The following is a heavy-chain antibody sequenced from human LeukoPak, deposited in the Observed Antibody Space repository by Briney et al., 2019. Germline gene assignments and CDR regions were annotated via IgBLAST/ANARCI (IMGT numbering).Heavy chain of an antibody. D-gene: IGHD3-10*01. J-gene: IGHJ4*02. CDR3: ARSSMVRGVTLNPGPYHRIYDY. Sequence: SETLSLTCTVSGGSISSGSYYWSWIRQPAGKGLEWIGRIYTSGSTNYNPSLKSRVTISVDTSKNQFSLKLSSVTAADTAVYYCARSSMVRGVTLNPGPYHRIYDYWGQGTLVTVSS. CDR2: IYTSGST. CDR1: GGSISSGSYY. V-gene: IGHV4-61*02.